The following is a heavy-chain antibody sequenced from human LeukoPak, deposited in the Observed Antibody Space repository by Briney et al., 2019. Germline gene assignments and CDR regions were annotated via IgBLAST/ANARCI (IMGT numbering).Heavy chain of an antibody. CDR2: IIPIFGTA. CDR1: GGIFSSYA. J-gene: IGHJ4*02. CDR3: ATCARNFYCYRFDY. D-gene: IGHD2-2*02. Sequence: VKVSCKASGGIFSSYAISWVRQAPGQGLERMGGIIPIFGTANYAQKFQGRVTITADESTSTAYMELSSLRSEDTAVYYCATCARNFYCYRFDYWGQGTLVTVSS. V-gene: IGHV1-69*13.